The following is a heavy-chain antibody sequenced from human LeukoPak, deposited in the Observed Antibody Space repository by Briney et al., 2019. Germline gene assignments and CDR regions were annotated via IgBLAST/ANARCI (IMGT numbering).Heavy chain of an antibody. V-gene: IGHV4-61*01. J-gene: IGHJ4*02. CDR3: ARVTVGSSSWYWKDGYYFDY. CDR1: GGSVSSGSYY. Sequence: MSSETLSLTCTVSGGSVSSGSYYWSWIRQPPGKGLEWIGYIYYSGSTNYNPSLKSRVTISVDTSKNQFSLKLSSVTAADTAVYYCARVTVGSSSWYWKDGYYFDYWGQGTLVTVSS. D-gene: IGHD6-13*01. CDR2: IYYSGST.